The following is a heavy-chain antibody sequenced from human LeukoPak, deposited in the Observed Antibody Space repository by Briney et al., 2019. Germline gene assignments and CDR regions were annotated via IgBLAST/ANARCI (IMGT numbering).Heavy chain of an antibody. V-gene: IGHV3-23*01. Sequence: GGSLRLSCAASGFTFSSYAMSWVRQAPGKGLEWVSAISGSGGSTYYADSVKGRFTISRDNSKNTLYLQMSSLRAEDTAVYYCAKSREWLPHLDYWGQGTLVTVSS. CDR1: GFTFSSYA. D-gene: IGHD5-12*01. CDR3: AKSREWLPHLDY. J-gene: IGHJ4*02. CDR2: ISGSGGST.